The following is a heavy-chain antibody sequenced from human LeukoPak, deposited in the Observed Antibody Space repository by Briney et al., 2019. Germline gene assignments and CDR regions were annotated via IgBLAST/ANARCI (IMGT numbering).Heavy chain of an antibody. J-gene: IGHJ4*02. D-gene: IGHD6-19*01. CDR2: ISSSGAST. V-gene: IGHV3-23*01. CDR1: EFTFSSYS. Sequence: PGGSLRLSCVASEFTFSSYSMTWVRQGPERGLEWVSAISSSGASTYYADSVKGRFTISRDNSKNTLYLQMNGLTAEDTAVYYCAKNPNSSGWYQDYWGQGTLVTVSS. CDR3: AKNPNSSGWYQDY.